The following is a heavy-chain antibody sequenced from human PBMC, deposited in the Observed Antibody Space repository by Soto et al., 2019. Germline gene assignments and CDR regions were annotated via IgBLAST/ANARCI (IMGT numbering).Heavy chain of an antibody. CDR3: AKDRVIAARAYYYYGMDV. J-gene: IGHJ6*02. Sequence: GGSLRLSCAASGFIFTNYWMSWVRQAPGKGLEWVAIIKYDGNEKYYVDPVKGRFTISRDNAKNSVYLQMNSLRAEDTAVYYCAKDRVIAARAYYYYGMDVWGQGTTVTVSS. CDR1: GFIFTNYW. D-gene: IGHD6-6*01. CDR2: IKYDGNEK. V-gene: IGHV3-7*05.